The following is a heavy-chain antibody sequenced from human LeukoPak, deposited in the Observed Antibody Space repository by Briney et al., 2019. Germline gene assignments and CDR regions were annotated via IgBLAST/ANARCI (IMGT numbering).Heavy chain of an antibody. Sequence: SETLSLTCAVYGGSFSGYYWSWTRQPPGKGLEWIGEINHSGSTNYNPSLKSRVTISVDTSKNQFSLKLSSVTAADTAVYYCARGGRYDFWSGYYTSEPKAYWGQGTLVTVSS. CDR3: ARGGRYDFWSGYYTSEPKAY. CDR2: INHSGST. J-gene: IGHJ4*02. D-gene: IGHD3-3*01. V-gene: IGHV4-34*01. CDR1: GGSFSGYY.